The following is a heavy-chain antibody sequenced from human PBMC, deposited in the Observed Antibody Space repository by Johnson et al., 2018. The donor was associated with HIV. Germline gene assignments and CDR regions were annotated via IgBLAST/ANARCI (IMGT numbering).Heavy chain of an antibody. Sequence: QVQLVESGGGVVQPGGSLRLSCAESGFTFSSYGMHWVRQAPGKGLEWVAFIRYDGSNKYYADSVKGRFTISRDNSKNTLYLQMNSLRAEDTAVYYCAKIIGYSSGMEIWGQGTMVTVSS. J-gene: IGHJ3*02. V-gene: IGHV3-30*02. D-gene: IGHD6-19*01. CDR1: GFTFSSYG. CDR2: IRYDGSNK. CDR3: AKIIGYSSGMEI.